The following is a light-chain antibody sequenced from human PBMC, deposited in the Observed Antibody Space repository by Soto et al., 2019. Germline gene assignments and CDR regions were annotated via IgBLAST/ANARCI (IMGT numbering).Light chain of an antibody. V-gene: IGKV2-30*01. CDR1: XSLVYSDGNTY. CDR3: MQGTHWPWT. Sequence: VVVTQYRFCVTVTLRQPAPLSCRPSXSLVYSDGNTYLNWFQQRPGQSPRRLIYKVSNRDSGVPDRFSGSGSGTDFTLKISRVEAEDVGVYYCMQGTHWPWTFGQGTNVDI. CDR2: KVS. J-gene: IGKJ1*01.